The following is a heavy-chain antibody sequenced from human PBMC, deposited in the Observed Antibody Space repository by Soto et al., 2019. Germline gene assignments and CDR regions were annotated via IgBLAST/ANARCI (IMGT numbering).Heavy chain of an antibody. CDR1: GFTFSDYA. Sequence: EVLLLESGGGLVQPGGSLRLSCAASGFTFSDYAMSWVRQAPGKGLEWVSGIRGSGVSPYYAASLKGRFTISRDISKNTLDQHMRSLRAEDTAVYYRAIPPPGATNVDDWGQGTLGTVSS. V-gene: IGHV3-23*01. D-gene: IGHD5-12*01. CDR3: AIPPPGATNVDD. J-gene: IGHJ4*02. CDR2: IRGSGVSP.